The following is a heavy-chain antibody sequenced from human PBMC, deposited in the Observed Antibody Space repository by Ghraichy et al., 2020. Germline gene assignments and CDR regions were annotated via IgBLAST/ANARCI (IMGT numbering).Heavy chain of an antibody. V-gene: IGHV3-7*03. CDR3: ARGLRDSSRWYSVDFFQDAFDI. D-gene: IGHD6-13*01. Sequence: LSLTCAASGFTFRSYWMTWVRQAPGKGLEWVANIKPDGSEKHYVDSVKGRFTISRDNAKNSLYLQMNSLRAEDTAVYYCARGLRDSSRWYSVDFFQDAFDIWGQGTMVSVSS. CDR2: IKPDGSEK. CDR1: GFTFRSYW. J-gene: IGHJ3*02.